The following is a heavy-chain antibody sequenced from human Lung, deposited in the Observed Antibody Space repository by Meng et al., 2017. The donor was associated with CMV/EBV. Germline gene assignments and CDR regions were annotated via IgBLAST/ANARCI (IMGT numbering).Heavy chain of an antibody. CDR1: GFTFSSYE. CDR2: ISSSGSAK. V-gene: IGHV3-48*03. Sequence: SCAASGFTFSSYEMKWVRQAPGKGLEWVSYISSSGSAKDYADSVKGRFIVSRDNSKNSLYLQMNSLRTDDTAFYYCARARDSLDRLFRERGKKRGCFLGYXGQGXLVTVSS. D-gene: IGHD3-16*01. J-gene: IGHJ4*02. CDR3: ARARDSLDRLFRERGKKRGCFLGY.